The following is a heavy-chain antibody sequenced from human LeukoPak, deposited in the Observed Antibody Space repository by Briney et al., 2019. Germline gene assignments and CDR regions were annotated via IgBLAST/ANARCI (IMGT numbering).Heavy chain of an antibody. J-gene: IGHJ4*02. Sequence: PSGTLSLTCAVSGGSITTTNWWSWVRQPPGKGLEWIGEVHLSGATNYNLSLESRFSMSIDKSKNHLSLEVTSVTAADTAIYYCTRESGAFSPFGFWGQGTLVTVSS. CDR2: VHLSGAT. V-gene: IGHV4-4*02. CDR1: GGSITTTNW. CDR3: TRESGAFSPFGF. D-gene: IGHD1-26*01.